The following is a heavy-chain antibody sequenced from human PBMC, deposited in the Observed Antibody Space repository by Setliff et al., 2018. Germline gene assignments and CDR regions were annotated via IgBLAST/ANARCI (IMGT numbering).Heavy chain of an antibody. J-gene: IGHJ6*03. D-gene: IGHD1-7*01. V-gene: IGHV1-69*10. CDR3: ASRTHPHVITGITQGGGWWYYYYMDV. CDR2: IIPGLGIL. CDR1: GGTFNTYG. Sequence: SVKVSCKASGGTFNTYGITWVRQAPAQGLEWMGGIIPGLGILDYAQKLQDRVTITADRSTSTAYMELSSLRSEDTAVYYCASRTHPHVITGITQGGGWWYYYYMDVWGKGTTVTVSS.